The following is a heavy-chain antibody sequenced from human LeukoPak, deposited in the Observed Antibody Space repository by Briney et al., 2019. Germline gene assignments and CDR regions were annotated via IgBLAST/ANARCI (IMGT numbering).Heavy chain of an antibody. CDR1: GYTFTSYD. CDR3: ARGLVKVRFGHYYYYGMDV. CDR2: TNPNSGNT. Sequence: ASVKVSCKASGYTFTSYDINWVRQATGQGLEWMGWTNPNSGNTGYAQKFQGRVTMTRNTSISTAYMELSSLRSEDTAVYYCARGLVKVRFGHYYYYGMDVWGQGTTVTVSS. D-gene: IGHD3-3*01. V-gene: IGHV1-8*01. J-gene: IGHJ6*02.